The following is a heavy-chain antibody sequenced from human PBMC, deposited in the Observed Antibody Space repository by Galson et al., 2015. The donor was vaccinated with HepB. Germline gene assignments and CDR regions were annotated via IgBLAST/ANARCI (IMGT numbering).Heavy chain of an antibody. J-gene: IGHJ6*02. CDR2: ISAYNGNT. V-gene: IGHV1-18*04. Sequence: SVKVSCKASGYTFTSYGISWVRQAPGQGLEWMGWISAYNGNTNYAQKLQGRVTMTTDTSTSTAYMELRSLRSDDTAVYYCARRIQLWNYYYGMDVWGQGTTVTVSS. D-gene: IGHD5-18*01. CDR1: GYTFTSYG. CDR3: ARRIQLWNYYYGMDV.